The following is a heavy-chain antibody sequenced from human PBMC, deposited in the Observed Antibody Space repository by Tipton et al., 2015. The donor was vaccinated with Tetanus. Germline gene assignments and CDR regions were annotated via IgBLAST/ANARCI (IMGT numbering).Heavy chain of an antibody. V-gene: IGHV3-30*18. D-gene: IGHD2-8*01. CDR1: GFNLDSYG. Sequence: SLRLSCAASGFNLDSYGMHWVRQAPGKGLEWVAFISYDGSNKYYADSVKGRFTISRDNSKNTLYLQMNSLRSEDTAVYYCAKDTFGVHKSLVDYWGHGTLVTVSS. CDR2: ISYDGSNK. J-gene: IGHJ4*01. CDR3: AKDTFGVHKSLVDY.